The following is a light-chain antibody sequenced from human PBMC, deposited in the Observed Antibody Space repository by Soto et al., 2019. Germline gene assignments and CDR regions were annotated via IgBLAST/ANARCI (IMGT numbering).Light chain of an antibody. J-gene: IGLJ1*01. V-gene: IGLV3-21*02. CDR1: NIGSKS. CDR2: DDS. CDR3: SSYTSSSTYV. Sequence: SYELTQPPSVSVAPGQTARITCGGNNIGSKSVHWYQQTPGQAPVLVVYDDSDRPSGIPERFSGSKSGNTASLTISGLQAEDEADYYCSSYTSSSTYVFGTGTKLTVL.